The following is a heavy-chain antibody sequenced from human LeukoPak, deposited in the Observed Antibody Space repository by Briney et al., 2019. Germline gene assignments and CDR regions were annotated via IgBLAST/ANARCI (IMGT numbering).Heavy chain of an antibody. D-gene: IGHD3-10*01. Sequence: ASVKVSCKASGYTFTDYYIHWVRQAPGQGLEWMGWINPNSGDTNYAQKFQGRVSMTRDTSISTAYMELSRLRSDDTAMHYCTRDFDYYGSGSYYSRYYFDYWGQGTLVTVSS. CDR3: TRDFDYYGSGSYYSRYYFDY. CDR2: INPNSGDT. J-gene: IGHJ4*02. CDR1: GYTFTDYY. V-gene: IGHV1-2*02.